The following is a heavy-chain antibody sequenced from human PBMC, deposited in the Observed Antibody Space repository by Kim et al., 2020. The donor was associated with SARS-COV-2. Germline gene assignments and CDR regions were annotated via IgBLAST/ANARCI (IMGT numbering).Heavy chain of an antibody. CDR1: GGSISSYY. Sequence: SETLSLTCTVSGGSISSYYWSWIRQPPGKGLEWIGYIYYSGSTNYNPSLKSRVTISVDTSKNQFSLKLSSVTAADTAVYYCATALLWSGPPYYYYGMDVWGQGTTVTVSS. D-gene: IGHD3-3*01. V-gene: IGHV4-59*13. CDR3: ATALLWSGPPYYYYGMDV. CDR2: IYYSGST. J-gene: IGHJ6*02.